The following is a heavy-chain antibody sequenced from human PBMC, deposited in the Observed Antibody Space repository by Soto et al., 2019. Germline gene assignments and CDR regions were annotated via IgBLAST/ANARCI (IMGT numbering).Heavy chain of an antibody. J-gene: IGHJ6*02. D-gene: IGHD3-10*01. CDR3: ARGRVWFGELFRYYYYYGMDV. Sequence: ASVKVSCKASGYTFTSYDINWVRQATGQGLEWMGWMNPNSGNTGYAQKFQGRVTMTRNTSISTAYMELSSLRSEDTAVHYCARGRVWFGELFRYYYYYGMDVWGQGTTVTVSS. V-gene: IGHV1-8*01. CDR2: MNPNSGNT. CDR1: GYTFTSYD.